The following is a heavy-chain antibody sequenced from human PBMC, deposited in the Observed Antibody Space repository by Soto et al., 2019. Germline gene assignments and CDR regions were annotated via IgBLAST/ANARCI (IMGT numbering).Heavy chain of an antibody. CDR1: TFTGYF. CDR3: ARDLTGGLGYFDY. D-gene: IGHD7-27*01. Sequence: TFTGYFMHWVRQAPGQGLEWMGWINPNSGGTNYAQKFQGWVTMTRDTSISTAYMELSRLRSDDTAVYYCARDLTGGLGYFDYWGQGTLVTVSS. J-gene: IGHJ4*02. V-gene: IGHV1-2*04. CDR2: INPNSGGT.